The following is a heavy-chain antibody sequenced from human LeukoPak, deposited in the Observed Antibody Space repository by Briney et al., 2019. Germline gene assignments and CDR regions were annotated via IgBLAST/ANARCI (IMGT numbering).Heavy chain of an antibody. D-gene: IGHD5-24*01. CDR2: IYYSGST. Sequence: SETLSLTCTVSGGSISRGGYHWSWIRQQPGKGLELIVYIYYSGSTDYHPSLKSRVTISVDTSKNQFSLKLSPVTAADTAVYYCARTIRAPAHFDYWGQGTLVTVSS. V-gene: IGHV4-31*03. CDR3: ARTIRAPAHFDY. CDR1: GGSISRGGYH. J-gene: IGHJ4*02.